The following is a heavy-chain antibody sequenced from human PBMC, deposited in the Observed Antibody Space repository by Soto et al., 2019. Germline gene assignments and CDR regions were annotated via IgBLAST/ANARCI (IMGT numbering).Heavy chain of an antibody. CDR3: ATWAYSYGPRDVESDY. CDR2: ISYDGSNK. D-gene: IGHD5-18*01. V-gene: IGHV3-30-3*01. J-gene: IGHJ4*02. Sequence: GGSLRLSCAASGFTFSSYAMHWVRQAPGKGLEWVAVISYDGSNKYYADSVKGRFTISRDNSKNTLYLQMNSLRAEDTAVYYCATWAYSYGPRDVESDYWGQGTLVTVSS. CDR1: GFTFSSYA.